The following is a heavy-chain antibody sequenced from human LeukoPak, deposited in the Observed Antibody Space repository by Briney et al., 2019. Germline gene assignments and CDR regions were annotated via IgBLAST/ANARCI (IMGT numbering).Heavy chain of an antibody. Sequence: PGGSLRLSCAASGFTFSSFGMHWVRQAPGKGLEWVAIISFDGSTKYYADAVKGRFTISRDNSKNTLYLQMNSLRAEDTAVYYCAKDRDSGGNSYYFDYWGQGTLVTVSS. V-gene: IGHV3-30*18. J-gene: IGHJ4*02. CDR1: GFTFSSFG. CDR2: ISFDGSTK. CDR3: AKDRDSGGNSYYFDY. D-gene: IGHD4-23*01.